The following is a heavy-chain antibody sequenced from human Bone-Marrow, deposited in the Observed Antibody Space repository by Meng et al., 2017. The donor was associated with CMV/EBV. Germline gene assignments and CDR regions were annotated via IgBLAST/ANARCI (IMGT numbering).Heavy chain of an antibody. D-gene: IGHD6-13*01. CDR1: GFTFSGYS. V-gene: IGHV3-21*01. CDR2: ISSSSSYI. J-gene: IGHJ4*02. CDR3: ATIGEYSSSWYHRLDY. Sequence: GGSLRLSCAASGFTFSGYSMNGVRQAPGKGLEWVSSISSSSSYIYYADSVKGRFTISRDNAKNSLYLQMNSRRAEDTAVYYCATIGEYSSSWYHRLDYWGRGTLVTVSS.